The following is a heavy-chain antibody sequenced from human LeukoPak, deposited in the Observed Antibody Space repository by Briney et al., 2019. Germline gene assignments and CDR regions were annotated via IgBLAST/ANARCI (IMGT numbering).Heavy chain of an antibody. V-gene: IGHV3-53*01. D-gene: IGHD6-6*01. CDR3: ARVTSIAARPIVFDYYYMDV. CDR1: GFTVSSNY. CDR2: IYSGGST. J-gene: IGHJ6*03. Sequence: GGSLRLSCAASGFTVSSNYMSWVRQAPGKGLEWVSVIYSGGSTYYADSVKGRFTISRDNSKNTLYLQMNSLRAEDTAVYYCARVTSIAARPIVFDYYYMDVWGKGPRSPSP.